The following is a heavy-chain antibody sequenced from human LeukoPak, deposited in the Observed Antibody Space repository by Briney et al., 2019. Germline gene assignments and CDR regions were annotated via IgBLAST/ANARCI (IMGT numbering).Heavy chain of an antibody. Sequence: GASVKVSCKASGYTFTGYYMHWVRQAPGQGLEWMGWINPNSGGTNYAQKFQGRVTMTRDTSISTAYMELSRLRSDDTAVYYCARSGYSSSSWYYYGMDVWGQGTTVTVSS. J-gene: IGHJ6*02. D-gene: IGHD6-6*01. V-gene: IGHV1-2*02. CDR3: ARSGYSSSSWYYYGMDV. CDR1: GYTFTGYY. CDR2: INPNSGGT.